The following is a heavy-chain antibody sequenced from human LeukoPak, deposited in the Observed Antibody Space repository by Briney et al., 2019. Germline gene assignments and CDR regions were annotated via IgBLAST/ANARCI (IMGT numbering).Heavy chain of an antibody. Sequence: SVKVSCKASGGTFSSYAISWVRQAPGQGLEWMGGIIPIFGTANYAQKFQGRVTITTDESTSTAYMELSSLRSEDTAVYYCARGEDIVVVPAATDYYYYMDVWGEGTTVTVSS. CDR3: ARGEDIVVVPAATDYYYYMDV. V-gene: IGHV1-69*05. CDR2: IIPIFGTA. J-gene: IGHJ6*03. CDR1: GGTFSSYA. D-gene: IGHD2-2*01.